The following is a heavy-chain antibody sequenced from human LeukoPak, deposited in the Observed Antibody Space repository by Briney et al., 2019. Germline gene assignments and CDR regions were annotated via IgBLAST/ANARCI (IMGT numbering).Heavy chain of an antibody. CDR2: ISAYNGNT. CDR3: ARVDYGGSGLRYFDL. Sequence: ASVNVSCTASVYTFTSYGISCVRQAPGQGLECMGWISAYNGNTNYAQKLQSRVTMTTDTSTSTAYMELRSLRSDDTAVYYCARVDYGGSGLRYFDLWGRGTLVTVSS. J-gene: IGHJ2*01. V-gene: IGHV1-18*01. D-gene: IGHD4-23*01. CDR1: VYTFTSYG.